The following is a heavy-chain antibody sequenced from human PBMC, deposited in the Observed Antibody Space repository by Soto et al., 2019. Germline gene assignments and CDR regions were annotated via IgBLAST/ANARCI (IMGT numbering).Heavy chain of an antibody. Sequence: ASETLSLTCAVYGGSFSGYYWSWIRQPPGKGLEWIGEINHSGSTNYNPSLKSRVTISVDTSKNQFSLKLSSVTAADTAVYYCARVPAAMDWSVDYWGQGTLVTVSS. CDR3: ARVPAAMDWSVDY. J-gene: IGHJ4*02. D-gene: IGHD2-2*01. CDR1: GGSFSGYY. V-gene: IGHV4-34*01. CDR2: INHSGST.